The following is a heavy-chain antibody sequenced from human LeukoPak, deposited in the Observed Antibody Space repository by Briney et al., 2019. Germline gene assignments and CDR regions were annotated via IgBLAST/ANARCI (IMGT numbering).Heavy chain of an antibody. CDR2: IIPIFGTA. CDR3: ARGPRYSYQPTGDFDI. CDR1: GGTFSSYA. D-gene: IGHD5-18*01. Sequence: GASVKVSCKASGGTFSSYAISWVRQAPGQGLEWVGGIIPIFGTANYAQKFQGRVTITADESTSTAYMELSSLRSEDTAVYYCARGPRYSYQPTGDFDIWGQGTMVTVSS. V-gene: IGHV1-69*13. J-gene: IGHJ3*02.